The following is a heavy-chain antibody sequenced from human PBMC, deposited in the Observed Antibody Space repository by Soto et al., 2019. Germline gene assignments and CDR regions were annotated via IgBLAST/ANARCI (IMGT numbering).Heavy chain of an antibody. D-gene: IGHD2-15*01. CDR2: INPSGGST. J-gene: IGHJ5*02. Sequence: QVQLVQSGAEVKKPGASVKVPCKASGYTFTSYYMHWVRQAPGLGLEWMGIINPSGGSTSYAQKFQGRVTMTRDTSTSTVYMELSSLRSEDTAVYYCARDPENIVVVVAATPANWFDPWGQGTLVTVSS. V-gene: IGHV1-46*01. CDR1: GYTFTSYY. CDR3: ARDPENIVVVVAATPANWFDP.